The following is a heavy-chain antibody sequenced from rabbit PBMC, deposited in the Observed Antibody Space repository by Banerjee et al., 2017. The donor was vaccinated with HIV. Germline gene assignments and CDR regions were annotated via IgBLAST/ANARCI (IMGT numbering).Heavy chain of an antibody. J-gene: IGHJ4*01. D-gene: IGHD2-1*01. V-gene: IGHV1S45*01. CDR2: IYGASNAA. CDR1: VFSFSSSYY. CDR3: AREHSYADYGDFNL. Sequence: QEQLKETGGGLVQPGGSLTLSCTAPVFSFSSSYYMCWVRQAPGKGLEWIACIYGASNAAYYASWAKGRFTISKTSSTTVTLQMTSLTAADTATYFCAREHSYADYGDFNLWGPGTLVTVS.